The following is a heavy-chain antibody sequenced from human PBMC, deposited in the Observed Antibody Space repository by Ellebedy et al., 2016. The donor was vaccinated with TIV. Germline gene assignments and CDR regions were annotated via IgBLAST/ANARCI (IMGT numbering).Heavy chain of an antibody. V-gene: IGHV1-58*01. Sequence: AASVQVSCKASGFTFTKSAVQWVRQARGQRLEWIGWIVVGSGNTHYAQKSQERVTITRDMSTSTAYMELSSLRSEDTAVYYCAADSVVGPSASWYFDLWGRGTLVTVSS. J-gene: IGHJ2*01. CDR2: IVVGSGNT. CDR3: AADSVVGPSASWYFDL. D-gene: IGHD2-15*01. CDR1: GFTFTKSA.